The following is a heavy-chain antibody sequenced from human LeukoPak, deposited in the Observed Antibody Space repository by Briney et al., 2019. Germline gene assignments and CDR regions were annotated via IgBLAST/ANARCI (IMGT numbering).Heavy chain of an antibody. CDR3: ARDTAMLGWFDP. D-gene: IGHD5-18*01. Sequence: SVKVSCKASGGTFSSYAISWVRQAPGQGLEWMGGIIPIFGTANYAQKFQGRVMITADESTSTAYMELSSLRSEDTAVYYCARDTAMLGWFDPWGQGTLVTVSS. V-gene: IGHV1-69*01. CDR2: IIPIFGTA. J-gene: IGHJ5*02. CDR1: GGTFSSYA.